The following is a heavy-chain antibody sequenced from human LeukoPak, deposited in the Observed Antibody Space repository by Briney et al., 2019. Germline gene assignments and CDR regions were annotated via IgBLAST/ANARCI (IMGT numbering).Heavy chain of an antibody. CDR3: ARSYCSSTSCQPYYYYYYMDV. J-gene: IGHJ6*03. CDR2: IYTSGST. D-gene: IGHD2-2*01. Sequence: SETLSLTCTVSGGSISSYYWSWIRQPAGKGLEWIGRIYTSGSTNYNPSLKSRVTMSVDTSKNQFSLKLSSVTAADTAVYYCARSYCSSTSCQPYYYYYYMDVWGKRTTVTVSS. V-gene: IGHV4-4*07. CDR1: GGSISSYY.